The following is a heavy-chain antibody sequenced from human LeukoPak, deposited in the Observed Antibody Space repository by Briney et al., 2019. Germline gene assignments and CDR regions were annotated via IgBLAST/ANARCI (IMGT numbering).Heavy chain of an antibody. CDR3: ARAAVSNWFDP. V-gene: IGHV4-61*08. CDR1: GGSVSSGDYY. J-gene: IGHJ5*02. CDR2: IYYSGST. Sequence: PSETLSLTCSVSGGSVSSGDYYWYWIRQPPGKGLEWIGYIYYSGSTNYDPSLKSRVTISVDTSKNQFSLKLSSVTAADTAVYYCARAAVSNWFDPWGQGTLVTVSS.